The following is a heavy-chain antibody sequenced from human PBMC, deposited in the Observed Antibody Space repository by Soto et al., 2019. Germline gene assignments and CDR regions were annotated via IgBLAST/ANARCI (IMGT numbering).Heavy chain of an antibody. CDR3: AKLSLTPAAMKSPFDY. CDR2: ISGGGDST. Sequence: EVQLLESGGGLVQPGGSLRLSCAASGFTFSNYAMSWVRQAPGKWLEWVSTISGGGDSTYYADSVKGRFTISRDNPKTTRYLQVNSLRAEDTAEYYCAKLSLTPAAMKSPFDYWGQGPLVTVSS. V-gene: IGHV3-23*01. D-gene: IGHD2-2*01. CDR1: GFTFSNYA. J-gene: IGHJ4*02.